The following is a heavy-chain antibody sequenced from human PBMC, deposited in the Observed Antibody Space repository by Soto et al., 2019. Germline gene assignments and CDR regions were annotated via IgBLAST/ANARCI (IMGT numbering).Heavy chain of an antibody. Sequence: QVQLQESGPGLVKPSGTLSLTCAVSGGSISSSNWWSWVRQPPGKGLEWIGEIYHSGSTNYNPSLKSRVTQSVDKSRHQSSRKLSPVPAAHTAGYYCASSPLITFGGGFSFDYGGQGALVPVSS. CDR3: ASSPLITFGGGFSFDY. D-gene: IGHD3-16*01. CDR2: IYHSGST. J-gene: IGHJ4*02. V-gene: IGHV4-4*02. CDR1: GGSISSSNW.